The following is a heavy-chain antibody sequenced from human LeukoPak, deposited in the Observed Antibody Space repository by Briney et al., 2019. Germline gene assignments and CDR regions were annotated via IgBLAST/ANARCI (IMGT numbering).Heavy chain of an antibody. V-gene: IGHV3-33*06. Sequence: GGSLRLSCAASQFTFSHYGMHWVRQAPGRGLQWVAVIGSDASNTYYSDSVKGRFTISRDNSKKTLYLEMNNLRAEDTAVYYCAKDAERGFDYNWGQGTLVTVSS. CDR3: AKDAERGFDYN. CDR2: IGSDASNT. CDR1: QFTFSHYG. J-gene: IGHJ4*02. D-gene: IGHD3-9*01.